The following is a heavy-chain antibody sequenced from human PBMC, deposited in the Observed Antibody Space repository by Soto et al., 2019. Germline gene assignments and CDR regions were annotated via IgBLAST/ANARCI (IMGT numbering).Heavy chain of an antibody. Sequence: PSETLSLTCTVSGGSISNYYWGWIRQLPGKGLERIGYIHYSGSTNYSPSLRSRVTISVDTPKNQFSLKVNSMTAAATAIYYCARGGVAARKGRWFDPWGQGTLVTVSS. CDR3: ARGGVAARKGRWFDP. J-gene: IGHJ5*02. V-gene: IGHV4-59*01. D-gene: IGHD6-25*01. CDR1: GGSISNYY. CDR2: IHYSGST.